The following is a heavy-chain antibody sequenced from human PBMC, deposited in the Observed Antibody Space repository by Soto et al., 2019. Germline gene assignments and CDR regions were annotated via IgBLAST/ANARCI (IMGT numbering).Heavy chain of an antibody. D-gene: IGHD5-18*01. J-gene: IGHJ6*02. CDR2: INPNSGGT. CDR3: ARADTTMGAVNQKVPYYYYDMDV. Sequence: ASVKVSCKASGYTFTGYYMHWVRQAPGQGLEWMGWINPNSGGTNYAQKFQGWVTMTRDTSISTAYMELSRLRSDDTAVYYCARADTTMGAVNQKVPYYYYDMDVWGQGTTVTVS. CDR1: GYTFTGYY. V-gene: IGHV1-2*04.